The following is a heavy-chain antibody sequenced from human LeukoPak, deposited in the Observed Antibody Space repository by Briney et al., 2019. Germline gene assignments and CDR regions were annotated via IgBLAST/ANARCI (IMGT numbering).Heavy chain of an antibody. V-gene: IGHV3-23*01. CDR1: GFTFSDYL. Sequence: GGSLRLSCVASGFTFSDYLMNWVRQAPGKGLEWVSGISHSGSSIYYADSVKGRFTISRDNSKNTLYLQMDRLRVEDTAVYYCAMALDYWGQGTLVTVSS. J-gene: IGHJ4*02. CDR2: ISHSGSSI. CDR3: AMALDY.